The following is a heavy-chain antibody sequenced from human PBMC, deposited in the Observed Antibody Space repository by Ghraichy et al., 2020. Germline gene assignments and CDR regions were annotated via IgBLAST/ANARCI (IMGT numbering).Heavy chain of an antibody. CDR2: ISDSGGRT. D-gene: IGHD3-3*01. CDR1: GFPFSTYA. J-gene: IGHJ4*02. CDR3: AKAYNYFWSAYL. V-gene: IGHV3-23*01. Sequence: GESLNISCAASGFPFSTYAMSWVRQAPGKGLEWVSSISDSGGRTYYADSVKGRFTISRDNSKNTLYLQMNSLRAEDTAVYYCAKAYNYFWSAYLWGQGTLVTVSS.